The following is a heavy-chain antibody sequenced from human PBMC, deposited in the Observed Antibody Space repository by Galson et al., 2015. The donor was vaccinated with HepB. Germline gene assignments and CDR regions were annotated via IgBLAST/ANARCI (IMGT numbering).Heavy chain of an antibody. Sequence: SVKVSCKASGYTFTSYGFNWVRQAPGQGLEWMGWISTYNVNTNYAKKLRGRVTMTTDTSTSTVYMELRSLRSDDTAVYYCARDGNDYSSRSFAYWGQGTLVTVSS. V-gene: IGHV1-18*04. CDR3: ARDGNDYSSRSFAY. D-gene: IGHD4-11*01. CDR1: GYTFTSYG. CDR2: ISTYNVNT. J-gene: IGHJ4*02.